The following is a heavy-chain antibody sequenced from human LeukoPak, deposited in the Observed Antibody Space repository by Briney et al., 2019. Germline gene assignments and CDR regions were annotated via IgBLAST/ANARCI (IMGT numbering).Heavy chain of an antibody. CDR1: GGTFSSYA. Sequence: ASVKVSCKASGGTFSSYAISWVRQAPGQGLEWMGGIIPIFGTANYAQKFQGRVTITADESTSTAYMELSSLRSEDTAVYYCASQSPSDSSGWYGGAFDIWGQGTMVTVS. D-gene: IGHD6-19*01. J-gene: IGHJ3*02. CDR2: IIPIFGTA. CDR3: ASQSPSDSSGWYGGAFDI. V-gene: IGHV1-69*13.